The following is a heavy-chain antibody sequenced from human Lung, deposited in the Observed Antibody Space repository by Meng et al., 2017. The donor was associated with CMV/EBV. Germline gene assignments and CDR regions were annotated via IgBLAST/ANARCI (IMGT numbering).Heavy chain of an antibody. V-gene: IGHV4-4*02. Sequence: RGSGPGVGEPSGTLALTGGLSGVSISSNFRWTWVRRPPGKGVEGIGYIDDSGSTNYNPSLNSRISISLDKSKNHFSLKVNSVTAADTAVYYCARGKQDAWELLAYWGQGALVTVSS. CDR2: IDDSGST. D-gene: IGHD1-26*01. CDR1: GVSISSNFR. J-gene: IGHJ4*02. CDR3: ARGKQDAWELLAY.